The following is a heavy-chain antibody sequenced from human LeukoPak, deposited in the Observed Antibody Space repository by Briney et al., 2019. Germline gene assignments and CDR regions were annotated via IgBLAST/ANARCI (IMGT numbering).Heavy chain of an antibody. CDR2: INPNSGGT. D-gene: IGHD2-2*01. CDR1: GYTFTGYY. V-gene: IGHV1-2*02. Sequence: ASVKVSCKASGYTFTGYYMHWVRQAPGQGLEWMGWINPNSGGTNYAQKIQGRVTMTRDTSISTAYMELSRLRSDDTAVYYCAREYCSSTSCYSAFDIWGQGTMVTVSS. CDR3: AREYCSSTSCYSAFDI. J-gene: IGHJ3*02.